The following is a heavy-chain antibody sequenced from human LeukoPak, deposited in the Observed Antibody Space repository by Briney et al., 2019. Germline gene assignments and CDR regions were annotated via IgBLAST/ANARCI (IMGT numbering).Heavy chain of an antibody. D-gene: IGHD2-15*01. CDR2: IYPGDSDA. J-gene: IGHJ4*02. V-gene: IGHV5-51*01. CDR3: ARHTGYCSGGSCYGDF. Sequence: GESLKISCKGSGYSFTTYWIDWVRQMPGKGLEWMGIIYPGDSDARYSPSFQGQVTISADKSIRTAYLQWSSLKASDTAMYCCARHTGYCSGGSCYGDFWGQGTLVTVSS. CDR1: GYSFTTYW.